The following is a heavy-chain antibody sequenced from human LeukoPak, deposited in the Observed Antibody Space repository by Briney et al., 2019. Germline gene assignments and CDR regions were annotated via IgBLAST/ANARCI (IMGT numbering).Heavy chain of an antibody. V-gene: IGHV3-21*01. CDR2: ISPRSDYI. CDR3: AREGGVRNFDY. Sequence: PGGSLRLSCAASAFTFATSGMNWVRQAPGKGLEWISSISPRSDYIYYADSVKGRFTISRDNAKNSLYLQMNSLGAEDTAVYYCAREGGVRNFDYWGQGTLVTVSS. J-gene: IGHJ4*02. CDR1: AFTFATSG. D-gene: IGHD1-1*01.